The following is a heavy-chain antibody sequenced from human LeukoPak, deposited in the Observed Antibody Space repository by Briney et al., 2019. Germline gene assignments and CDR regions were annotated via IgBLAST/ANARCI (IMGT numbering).Heavy chain of an antibody. D-gene: IGHD2-15*01. Sequence: LSLTCTVSGGSISSTSYYWGWIRQPPGKGLEWVGRTRNKGNSYSTQYAASVEGRFTISRDDSKNSLYLQMNSLTTEDTAVYYCSIVVVVAATGRDAFDIWGQGTMVTVSS. CDR3: SIVVVVAATGRDAFDI. J-gene: IGHJ3*02. V-gene: IGHV3-72*01. CDR2: TRNKGNSYST. CDR1: GGSISSTSYY.